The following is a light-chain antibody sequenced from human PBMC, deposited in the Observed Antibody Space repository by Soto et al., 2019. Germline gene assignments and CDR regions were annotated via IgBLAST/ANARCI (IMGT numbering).Light chain of an antibody. CDR3: QQRSNWPPGLT. Sequence: EIVLTQSPATLSLSPGERATLSCRASQSVSSYLAWYQQKPGQAPRLLIYDASNRATGIPARFSGSGSGTDFTLTISSLEREDFAVYYCQQRSNWPPGLTFGGGTKVEIK. CDR2: DAS. V-gene: IGKV3-11*01. J-gene: IGKJ4*01. CDR1: QSVSSY.